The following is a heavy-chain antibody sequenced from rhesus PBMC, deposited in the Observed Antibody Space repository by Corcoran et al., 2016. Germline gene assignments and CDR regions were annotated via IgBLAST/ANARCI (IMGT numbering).Heavy chain of an antibody. V-gene: IGHV4-173*01. Sequence: LQLQESGPGLVKPSETLSLTCAVSGGSISSTSLSWIRQPPGQGLECIGRISGSGGSTDYNPSLKSRVTISTDTSKNQFSLKLSSVTAADTAVYYCAREVTYSWNADYWGQGVLVTVSS. D-gene: IGHD1-14*01. CDR2: ISGSGGST. CDR1: GGSISSTS. CDR3: AREVTYSWNADY. J-gene: IGHJ4*01.